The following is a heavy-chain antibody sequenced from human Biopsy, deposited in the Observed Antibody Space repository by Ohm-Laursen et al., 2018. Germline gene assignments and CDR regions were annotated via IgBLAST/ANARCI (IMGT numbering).Heavy chain of an antibody. D-gene: IGHD1-26*01. Sequence: SDTLSLTCSISGGSISGYYWNWIRQSPGKGLEWIGYIWSSGTTDYNPSLQSRASMSLELSTDQFSLKVDSVTAADTAAYYCARVVGAATGFDQWGQGIPVTVSS. CDR1: GGSISGYY. J-gene: IGHJ4*02. V-gene: IGHV4-59*07. CDR3: ARVVGAATGFDQ. CDR2: IWSSGTT.